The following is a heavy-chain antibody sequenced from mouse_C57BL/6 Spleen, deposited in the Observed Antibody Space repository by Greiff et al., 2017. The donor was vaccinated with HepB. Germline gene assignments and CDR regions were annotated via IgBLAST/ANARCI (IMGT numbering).Heavy chain of an antibody. V-gene: IGHV2-2*01. CDR1: GFSLTSYG. CDR2: IWSGGST. Sequence: VQLQQSGPGLVQPSQSLSITCTVSGFSLTSYGVQWVRQSPGKGLEWLGVIWSGGSTDYNAAFISRLSISKDNSKSQVFFKMNSLQADDTAIYYCARNYGSSYEYYFDYWGQGTTLTVSS. CDR3: ARNYGSSYEYYFDY. D-gene: IGHD1-1*01. J-gene: IGHJ2*01.